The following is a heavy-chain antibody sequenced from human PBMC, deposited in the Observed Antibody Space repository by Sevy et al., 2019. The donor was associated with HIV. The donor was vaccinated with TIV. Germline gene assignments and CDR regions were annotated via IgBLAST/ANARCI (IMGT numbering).Heavy chain of an antibody. CDR3: ARGNRDYYGSGSYYPDFYYCYYMDV. CDR2: TYYRSKWYN. D-gene: IGHD3-10*01. CDR1: GDSVSSNSSA. Sequence: SQTLSLTCAISGDSVSSNSSAWNWIRQSPSRGLEWLRRTYYRSKWYNDYAVSVKSRITINPDTSKNQFSLQLNSVTPEDTAVYYCARGNRDYYGSGSYYPDFYYCYYMDVWGKGTTVTVSS. V-gene: IGHV6-1*01. J-gene: IGHJ6*03.